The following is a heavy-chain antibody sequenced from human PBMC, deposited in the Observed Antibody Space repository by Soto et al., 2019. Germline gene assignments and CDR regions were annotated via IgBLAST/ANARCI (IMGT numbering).Heavy chain of an antibody. J-gene: IGHJ5*02. CDR1: GGSISSGDYY. CDR2: IYYSGST. CDR3: ARVPAASNWFDP. V-gene: IGHV4-30-4*01. D-gene: IGHD2-2*01. Sequence: SETLSLTCTVSGGSISSGDYYWSWIRQPPGKGLEWIGYIYYSGSTYYNPSLKSRVTISVDTSKNQFSLKLSSVTAADTAVYYCARVPAASNWFDPWGQGTLLTVSS.